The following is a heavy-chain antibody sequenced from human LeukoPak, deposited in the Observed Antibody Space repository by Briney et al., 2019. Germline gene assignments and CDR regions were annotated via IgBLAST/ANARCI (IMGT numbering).Heavy chain of an antibody. CDR3: ATRPGAFDI. CDR1: GFTFSSYG. D-gene: IGHD1-14*01. V-gene: IGHV3-30*02. CDR2: IWYDGSNK. J-gene: IGHJ3*02. Sequence: GGSLRLSCAVSGFTFSSYGMHWVRQAPGKGLEWVAFIWYDGSNKYYADSVKGRFTISRDNSKNTLYLQMNSLRAEDTAVYYCATRPGAFDIWGQGTMVTVSS.